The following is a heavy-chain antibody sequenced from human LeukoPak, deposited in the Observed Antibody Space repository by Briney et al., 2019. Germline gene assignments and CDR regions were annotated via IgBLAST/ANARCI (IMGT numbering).Heavy chain of an antibody. D-gene: IGHD3-3*01. J-gene: IGHJ3*02. Sequence: ASVKVSCKASGGTFSSYAISWVRQAPGQGLEWMGGIIPIFGTANYAQKFQGRVTITADESTSTAYMELSSLRSEDTAVYYCASEGGYDFWSGYSAFDIWGQGTMVTVSS. CDR3: ASEGGYDFWSGYSAFDI. CDR2: IIPIFGTA. V-gene: IGHV1-69*01. CDR1: GGTFSSYA.